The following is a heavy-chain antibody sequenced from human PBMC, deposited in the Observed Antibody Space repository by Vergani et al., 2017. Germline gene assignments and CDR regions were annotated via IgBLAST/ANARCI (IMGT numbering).Heavy chain of an antibody. CDR2: IIPMLGTV. D-gene: IGHD4-17*01. CDR3: VRNSHDYGDYYFDS. J-gene: IGHJ4*02. Sequence: QVQLVQSGAEVKRPGASVKVSCKSSGGSFGSYGITWVRQAPGQGLEWVGGIIPMLGTVNYAQRFEDRVTITADESTTTAYMEVSRLRSEDTAVYYCVRNSHDYGDYYFDSWGQGTLVTVSS. CDR1: GGSFGSYG. V-gene: IGHV1-69*01.